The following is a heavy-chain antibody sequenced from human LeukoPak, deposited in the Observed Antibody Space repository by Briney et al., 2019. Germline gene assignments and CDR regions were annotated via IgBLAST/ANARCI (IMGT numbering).Heavy chain of an antibody. CDR1: GFTFSSYS. V-gene: IGHV3-21*01. Sequence: PGGSLRHSCAASGFTFSSYSMNWVRQAPGKGLEWVSSISSSSSYIYYADSVKGRFTISRDNAKNSLFLQLNSLRAEDTAMYYCARDVSNDAFDIWGQGTMVTVSS. CDR2: ISSSSSYI. J-gene: IGHJ3*02. CDR3: ARDVSNDAFDI.